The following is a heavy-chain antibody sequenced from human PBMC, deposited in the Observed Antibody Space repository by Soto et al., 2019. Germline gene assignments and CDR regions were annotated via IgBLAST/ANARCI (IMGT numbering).Heavy chain of an antibody. Sequence: GGSLRLSCAASGFTFSSYGMHWVRQAPGKGLEWVAVIWYDGSNKYYADSVKGRFTISRDNSKNTLYLQMNSLRAEDTAVYYCARDPGYSSSQDNGFDPWGQGTLVTVSS. CDR2: IWYDGSNK. J-gene: IGHJ5*02. CDR1: GFTFSSYG. D-gene: IGHD6-13*01. CDR3: ARDPGYSSSQDNGFDP. V-gene: IGHV3-33*01.